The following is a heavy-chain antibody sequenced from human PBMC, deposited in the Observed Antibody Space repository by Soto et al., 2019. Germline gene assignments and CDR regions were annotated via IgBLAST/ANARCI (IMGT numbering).Heavy chain of an antibody. V-gene: IGHV1-46*01. Sequence: ASVKVSCKASGYTFTSYYMHWVRQAPGQGLEWMGIINPSGGSTSYAQKFQGRVTMTRDTSTSTVYMELSSLRSEDTAVYYCASAWDPMVYAISSDFDYWGQGTLVTVSS. J-gene: IGHJ4*02. CDR2: INPSGGST. CDR3: ASAWDPMVYAISSDFDY. D-gene: IGHD2-8*01. CDR1: GYTFTSYY.